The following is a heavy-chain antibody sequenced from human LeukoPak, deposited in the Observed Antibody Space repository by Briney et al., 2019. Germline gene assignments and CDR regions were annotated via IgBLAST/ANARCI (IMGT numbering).Heavy chain of an antibody. CDR1: GFTVSSNS. CDR3: ARALYCSAGSCYSGPDY. V-gene: IGHV3-53*01. D-gene: IGHD2-15*01. CDR2: IYSDNT. Sequence: GGSLRLSCTVSGFTVSSNSMSWVRQAPGKGLEWVSFIYSDNTHYSDSVKGRFTISRDNSKNTLYLQMNSLRAEDTAVYYCARALYCSAGSCYSGPDYWGQGTLVTVSS. J-gene: IGHJ4*02.